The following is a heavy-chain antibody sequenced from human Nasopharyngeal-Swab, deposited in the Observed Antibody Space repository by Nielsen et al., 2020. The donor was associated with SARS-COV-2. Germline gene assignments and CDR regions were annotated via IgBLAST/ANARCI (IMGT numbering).Heavy chain of an antibody. Sequence: SETLSLTCTVSGGSISSSSYYWGWIRQPPGKGLEWIGSIYYSGSTYYNPSLKRRGTIPVDTSKNQFSLKLNSVTAADTAMYYCASSPFYWGYGYGYYFDYWGQGTLVTVSS. CDR2: IYYSGST. J-gene: IGHJ4*02. CDR1: GGSISSSSYY. D-gene: IGHD5-18*01. V-gene: IGHV4-39*01. CDR3: ASSPFYWGYGYGYYFDY.